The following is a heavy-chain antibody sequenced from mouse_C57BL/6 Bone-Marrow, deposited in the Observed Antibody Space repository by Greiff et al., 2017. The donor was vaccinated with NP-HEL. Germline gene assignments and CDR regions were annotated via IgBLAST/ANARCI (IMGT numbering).Heavy chain of an antibody. CDR1: GYTFTSYW. V-gene: IGHV1-61*01. CDR3: ARLYYGTVYAMDY. J-gene: IGHJ4*01. Sequence: VQLQQSGAELVKPGASVKLSCKASGYTFTSYWMDWVKQRPGQGLEWIGNIYPSDSETHYNQKFKDKATLTVDKSSSTAYMQLSSLTSEDSAVYYCARLYYGTVYAMDYWGQGTSVTVSS. CDR2: IYPSDSET. D-gene: IGHD1-1*01.